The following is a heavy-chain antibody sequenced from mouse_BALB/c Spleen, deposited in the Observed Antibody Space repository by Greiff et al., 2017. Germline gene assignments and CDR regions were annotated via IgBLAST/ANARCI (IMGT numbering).Heavy chain of an antibody. Sequence: VQLQPSGAELARPGASVKMSCKASGYTFTSYTMHWVKQRPGPGLEWIGYINPSSGYTNYNQKFKDKATLTADKSSSTAYMQLSSLTSEDSAVYYCARTGSSYYYAMDYWGQGTSVTVSS. J-gene: IGHJ4*01. V-gene: IGHV1-4*01. CDR2: INPSSGYT. D-gene: IGHD1-1*01. CDR1: GYTFTSYT. CDR3: ARTGSSYYYAMDY.